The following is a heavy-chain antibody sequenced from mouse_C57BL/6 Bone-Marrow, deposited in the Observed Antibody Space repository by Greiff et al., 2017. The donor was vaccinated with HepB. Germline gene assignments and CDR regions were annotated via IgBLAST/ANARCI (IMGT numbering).Heavy chain of an antibody. CDR2: ISSGGSYT. D-gene: IGHD1-1*01. CDR3: ARGYYG. V-gene: IGHV5-6*01. Sequence: EVKVVESGGDLVKPGGSLKLSCAASGFTFSSYGMSWVRQTPDKRLEWVATISSGGSYTYYPDSVKGRFTISRDNAKNTLYLQMSSLKSEDTAMYYYARGYYGWGQGTLVTVSA. CDR1: GFTFSSYG. J-gene: IGHJ3*01.